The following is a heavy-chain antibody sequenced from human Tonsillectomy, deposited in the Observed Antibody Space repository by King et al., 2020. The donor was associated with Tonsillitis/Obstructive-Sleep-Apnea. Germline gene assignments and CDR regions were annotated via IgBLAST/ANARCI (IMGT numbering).Heavy chain of an antibody. D-gene: IGHD1-14*01. V-gene: IGHV4-31*03. Sequence: QLQESGPGLVKPSQTLSLTCTVSGVSISSGGYYWSWIRQHPGKGLEWIGYIYYSGRTYYNPSLKSRFTISVDTSKNQFSLKLSSVTAADTAVYYCARDFAGTTGLFSYWGQGTLVTVSS. CDR2: IYYSGRT. J-gene: IGHJ4*02. CDR1: GVSISSGGYY. CDR3: ARDFAGTTGLFSY.